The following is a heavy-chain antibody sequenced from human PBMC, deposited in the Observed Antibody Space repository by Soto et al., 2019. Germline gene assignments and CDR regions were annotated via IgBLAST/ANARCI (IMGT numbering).Heavy chain of an antibody. V-gene: IGHV1-8*01. Sequence: GASVKVSCKASGYTFTSYDINWVRQATGQGLEWMGWMNPNSGNTGYAQKFQGRVTMTRNTSISTAYMELSSLRSEDTAVYYCARGRVYYYDSSGSSIYYYGMDVWGQGTTVTVSS. CDR1: GYTFTSYD. CDR2: MNPNSGNT. J-gene: IGHJ6*02. D-gene: IGHD3-22*01. CDR3: ARGRVYYYDSSGSSIYYYGMDV.